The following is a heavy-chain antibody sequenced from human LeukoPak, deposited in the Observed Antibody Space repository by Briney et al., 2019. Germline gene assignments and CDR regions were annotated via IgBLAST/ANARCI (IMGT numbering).Heavy chain of an antibody. CDR1: GYTFTSYL. CDR2: IYPGDSDT. J-gene: IGHJ4*02. V-gene: IGHV5-51*01. Sequence: GESLKISCQGSGYTFTSYLIGWGRQVPGKGLEWGGIIYPGDSDTKYSPSFQGPVTLSPHTSHSTSYLQWSCLKAPDPGTFFCARQDGPFYYWGEGTLVTVSS. CDR3: ARQDGPFYY.